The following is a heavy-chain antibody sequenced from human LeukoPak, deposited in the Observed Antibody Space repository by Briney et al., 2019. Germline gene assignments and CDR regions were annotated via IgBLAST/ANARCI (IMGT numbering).Heavy chain of an antibody. V-gene: IGHV4-39*01. J-gene: IGHJ5*02. CDR3: ARQDPPFDP. Sequence: SETLPLTCTVSGGSISSSSYYWGWIRQPPGKGLEWIESIYYSGSTYYNPSLKSRVTISVDTSKNQFSLKLSSVTAADTAVYYCARQDPPFDPWGQGTLVTVSS. CDR1: GGSISSSSYY. CDR2: IYYSGST.